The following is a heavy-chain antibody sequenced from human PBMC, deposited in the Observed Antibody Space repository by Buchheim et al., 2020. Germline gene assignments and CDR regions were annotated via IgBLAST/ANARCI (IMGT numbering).Heavy chain of an antibody. J-gene: IGHJ4*02. CDR1: GFSFSSYS. D-gene: IGHD4-17*01. V-gene: IGHV3-23*01. Sequence: EVQLLESGGGLVQPGGSLRLSCAASGFSFSSYSMSWVRQAPGKELEWVSVISVTGSTTHYADSVQGRFTISRDNSKNTPYLQMNSLRAEDTAVYFCAKHDYGSNRPFEYWGQGAL. CDR3: AKHDYGSNRPFEY. CDR2: ISVTGSTT.